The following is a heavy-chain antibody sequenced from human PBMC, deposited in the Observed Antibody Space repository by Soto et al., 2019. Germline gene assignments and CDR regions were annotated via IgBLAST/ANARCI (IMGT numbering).Heavy chain of an antibody. D-gene: IGHD6-19*01. CDR1: GYTFTTYG. V-gene: IGHV1-18*01. CDR3: ARDRGQWLSKGAFDP. Sequence: QVQLVQSGAEVKKPGASVKVSCKASGYTFTTYGINWLRQAPGQGLVWVGWISAYDGNTHYAQKLRGRVTITTDTATTTAYMEGRSLSSDDTAVYFCARDRGQWLSKGAFDPWGQGTLVTVSS. J-gene: IGHJ5*02. CDR2: ISAYDGNT.